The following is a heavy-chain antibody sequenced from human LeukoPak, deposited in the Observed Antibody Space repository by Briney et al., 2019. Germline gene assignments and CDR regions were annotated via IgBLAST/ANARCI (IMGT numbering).Heavy chain of an antibody. CDR1: GFTFSSYA. D-gene: IGHD1-7*01. J-gene: IGHJ4*02. CDR3: ARSLGITGTTGGYFDY. V-gene: IGHV3-23*01. CDR2: ISGSGGST. Sequence: GGSLRLSCAASGFTFSSYAMSWVRQAPGKGLEWVSAISGSGGSTYYADSVKGRFTISRDNSKNTLYLQMGSLRAEDMAVYYCARSLGITGTTGGYFDYWGQGTLVTVSS.